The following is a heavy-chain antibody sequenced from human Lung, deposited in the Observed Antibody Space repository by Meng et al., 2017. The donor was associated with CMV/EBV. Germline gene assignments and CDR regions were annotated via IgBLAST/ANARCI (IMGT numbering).Heavy chain of an antibody. CDR3: AKSLTNHWYYVDC. J-gene: IGHJ4*02. Sequence: ESLKISCAASRFTFTTYAMNWVRQAPGKGLEWVSTISHSGASTFYADSVKGRFIISRDNSNNTLHLHMNSLRADDTAVYYCAKSLTNHWYYVDCWGPGTLVXVSS. CDR1: RFTFTTYA. V-gene: IGHV3-23*01. CDR2: ISHSGAST. D-gene: IGHD1-7*01.